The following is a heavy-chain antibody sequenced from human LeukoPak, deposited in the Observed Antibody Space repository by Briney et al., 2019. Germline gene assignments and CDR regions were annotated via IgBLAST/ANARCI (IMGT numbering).Heavy chain of an antibody. CDR1: GFTFSNYW. V-gene: IGHV3-74*01. CDR2: INNGGSRT. J-gene: IGHJ3*02. Sequence: GGSLRLSCAASGFTFSNYWMHWVRQAPGKGLVWVSHINNGGSRTSYADSVKGRFTISRDNAKNTVDLQMNSLRAKDTAVYYCARGGSGCFDIWGQGTMVTVSS. CDR3: ARGGSGCFDI. D-gene: IGHD1-26*01.